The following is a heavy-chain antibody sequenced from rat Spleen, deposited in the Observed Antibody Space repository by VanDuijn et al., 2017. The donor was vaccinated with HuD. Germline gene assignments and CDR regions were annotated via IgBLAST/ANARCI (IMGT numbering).Heavy chain of an antibody. D-gene: IGHD5-1*01. V-gene: IGHV2-72*01. J-gene: IGHJ4*01. CDR2: IWAGGGT. CDR1: GFSLTSYH. Sequence: QVQLKESGPGLVQPSQTLSLTCTVSGFSLTSYHVSWVRQPPGQSLVWMGTIWAGGGTNYNSAVPSRLSISRDTTKSQVFLKMNSLQPEDTGTYYCARSKTGSAYVMDAWCQGASVTVSS. CDR3: ARSKTGSAYVMDA.